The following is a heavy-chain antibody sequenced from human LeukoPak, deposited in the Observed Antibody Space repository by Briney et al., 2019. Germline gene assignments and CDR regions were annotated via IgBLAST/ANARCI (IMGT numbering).Heavy chain of an antibody. CDR1: GGSISSYY. Sequence: SETLSLTCTVSGGSISSYYWSWIRQPPGKGLEWIGYIYYSGSTNYNPSLKSRVTISVDTSKNQFSLKLSSVTAADTAVYYCARGRDYVWGSYRYRGGYFDYWGQGTLVTVSS. CDR2: IYYSGST. D-gene: IGHD3-16*02. J-gene: IGHJ4*02. V-gene: IGHV4-59*01. CDR3: ARGRDYVWGSYRYRGGYFDY.